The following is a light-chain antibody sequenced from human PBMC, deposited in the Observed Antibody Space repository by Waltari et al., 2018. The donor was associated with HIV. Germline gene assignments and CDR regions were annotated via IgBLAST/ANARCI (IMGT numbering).Light chain of an antibody. CDR2: GAY. Sequence: DIQMTQFPSSVSASVGDRVTMTCRATQGIANWVAWYQQKPGKAPKLLIHGAYILQEGVPSRFSGSGSGTFFSLTINSLQPEDFATYYCQQTNSFPITFGQGTRLDNK. J-gene: IGKJ5*01. CDR3: QQTNSFPIT. V-gene: IGKV1D-12*01. CDR1: QGIANW.